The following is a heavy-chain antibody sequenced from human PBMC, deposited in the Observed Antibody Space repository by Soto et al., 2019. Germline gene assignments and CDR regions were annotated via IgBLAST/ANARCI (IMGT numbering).Heavy chain of an antibody. CDR2: IYYSGST. D-gene: IGHD2-15*01. V-gene: IGHV4-30-4*01. CDR3: ASRGTKTDCSGGSLYARGFDY. J-gene: IGHJ4*02. Sequence: QVQLQESGPGLVKPSQTLSFTCTVSGGSISSGDYYWSWIRQPPGKGLEWIGYIYYSGSTYYNPCLKSGVTMSVGTSKNQFALKRSSVTAADTALYYCASRGTKTDCSGGSLYARGFDYWGQGTLVTVSP. CDR1: GGSISSGDYY.